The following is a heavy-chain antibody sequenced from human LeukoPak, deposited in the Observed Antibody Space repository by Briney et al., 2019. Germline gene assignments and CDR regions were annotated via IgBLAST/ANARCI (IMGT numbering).Heavy chain of an antibody. V-gene: IGHV3-13*01. D-gene: IGHD6-19*01. J-gene: IGHJ3*02. CDR3: ARGKSSGWTVDAFDI. CDR1: GLTFSSYD. CDR2: IGTPGDT. Sequence: GGSLRLSCAASGLTFSSYDMHWVRQVIGKGLEWVSAIGTPGDTYYPGSVKGRFTISRENAKNSLYLQMNSLRAGDTAVYYCARGKSSGWTVDAFDIWGQGTMVTVSS.